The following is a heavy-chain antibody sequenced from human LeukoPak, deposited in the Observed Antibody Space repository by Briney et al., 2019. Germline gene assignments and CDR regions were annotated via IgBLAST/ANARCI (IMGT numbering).Heavy chain of an antibody. Sequence: SETLSLTCNVSGGSFSSGGYYWIWIRQHPGKGLEWIGYIYQSGSTYYNPSLKSRVTISVDTSKNQFSLKLSPVTAADTAVYYCARGFRGTADYWGQGTLVTVSS. CDR1: GGSFSSGGYY. CDR2: IYQSGST. CDR3: ARGFRGTADY. V-gene: IGHV4-31*03. D-gene: IGHD1-1*01. J-gene: IGHJ4*02.